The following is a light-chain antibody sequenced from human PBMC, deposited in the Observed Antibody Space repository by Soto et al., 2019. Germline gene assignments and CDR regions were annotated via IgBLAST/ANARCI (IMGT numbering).Light chain of an antibody. CDR3: QQYDFLVGT. CDR1: LSINMW. J-gene: IGKJ1*01. Sequence: VAMTQSPSALSASVGDRVTMTCRASLSINMWLAWYQQKPGKAPNLLIYEASSLHSGVPSRFSGSGFGTEFTLTINILQLDDFATYYCQQYDFLVGTFGQGTKVEV. CDR2: EAS. V-gene: IGKV1-5*03.